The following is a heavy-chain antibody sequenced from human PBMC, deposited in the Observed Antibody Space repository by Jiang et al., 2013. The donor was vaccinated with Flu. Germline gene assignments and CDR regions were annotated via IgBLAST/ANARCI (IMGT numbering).Heavy chain of an antibody. Sequence: QTLSLTCAISGDSVSSNYAAWNWIRQSPSRGLEWLGRTYYRSKWYSDYAESVKSRITVNPDTVKNQFSLQLDSVTPEDTAVYYCARDAVEIVLPSGTFDVWGQGTTVTVSS. V-gene: IGHV6-1*01. J-gene: IGHJ3*01. CDR3: ARDAVEIVLPSGTFDV. D-gene: IGHD2-21*01. CDR1: GDSVSSNYAA. CDR2: TYYRSKWYS.